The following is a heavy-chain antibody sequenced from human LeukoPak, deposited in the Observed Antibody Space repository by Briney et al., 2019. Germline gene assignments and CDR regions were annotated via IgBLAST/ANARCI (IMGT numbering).Heavy chain of an antibody. CDR1: GFSFSDSW. D-gene: IGHD2-21*01. CDR3: ARSLWPEDY. Sequence: GGSLRLSCAASGFSFSDSWMTWVRQAPGKGLEWVANIEQYGSEKNYVDSVKGRFTISRDNAKNSLYLQMNSLRAEDTAVFYCARSLWPEDYWGQGTLVTVSS. J-gene: IGHJ4*02. V-gene: IGHV3-7*02. CDR2: IEQYGSEK.